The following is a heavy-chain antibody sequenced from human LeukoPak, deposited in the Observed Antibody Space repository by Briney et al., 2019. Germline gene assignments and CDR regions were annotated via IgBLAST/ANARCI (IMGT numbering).Heavy chain of an antibody. CDR3: ACYYYGSSGNSGVAFDI. D-gene: IGHD3-22*01. V-gene: IGHV1-2*02. CDR1: GYTFTCYY. J-gene: IGHJ3*02. Sequence: GASVKVSCKASGYTFTCYYMHWVRQAPGQGHEWMGWINPNSGGTNYAQKFQGRVTMTRDTSISTAYMEPSRLRADDTAGYDCACYYYGSSGNSGVAFDIWGQGTMVTVSS. CDR2: INPNSGGT.